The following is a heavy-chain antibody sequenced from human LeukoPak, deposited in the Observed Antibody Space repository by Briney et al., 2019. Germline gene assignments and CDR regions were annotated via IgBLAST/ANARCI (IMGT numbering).Heavy chain of an antibody. V-gene: IGHV3-74*03. D-gene: IGHD6-19*01. CDR2: INGDESRT. J-gene: IGHJ5*02. CDR1: GFTFSNYW. CDR3: VRSVAVTFDP. Sequence: PGGSLRLSCAASGFTFSNYWMQWVRQAPGKGLVWVSCINGDESRTKYADSVKGRFTISRDKARNTLFLQMNSLRAEDTAVYYCVRSVAVTFDPWGQGTLVTVSS.